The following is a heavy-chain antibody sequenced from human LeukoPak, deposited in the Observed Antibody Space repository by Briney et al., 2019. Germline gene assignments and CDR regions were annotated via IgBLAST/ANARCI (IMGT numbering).Heavy chain of an antibody. CDR1: GFTFSSYA. Sequence: GGSLRLSCAASGFTFSSYAMSWVRQAPGKGLEWVSAISGSDGTTYYADSVKGRFTISRDDSKNTLYVQMNSLRAEDTAVYYCASGIRYQPYYFDYWGQGTLVTVSS. D-gene: IGHD2-2*01. CDR2: ISGSDGTT. CDR3: ASGIRYQPYYFDY. V-gene: IGHV3-23*01. J-gene: IGHJ4*02.